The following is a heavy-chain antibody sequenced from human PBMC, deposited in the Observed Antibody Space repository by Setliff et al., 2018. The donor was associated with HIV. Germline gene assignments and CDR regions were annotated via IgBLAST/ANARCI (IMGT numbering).Heavy chain of an antibody. V-gene: IGHV3-7*03. Sequence: GESLTISCAASGFTFSTYWMSWFRQAPGKGLEWVANIKENGDEKYYVDSVKGRFTISRNNAKNSLYLQMSSLRVEDTAVYYCAKDLDIVVVPAAPDAFDIWGQGTMVTVSS. D-gene: IGHD2-2*03. CDR1: GFTFSTYW. CDR2: IKENGDEK. J-gene: IGHJ3*02. CDR3: AKDLDIVVVPAAPDAFDI.